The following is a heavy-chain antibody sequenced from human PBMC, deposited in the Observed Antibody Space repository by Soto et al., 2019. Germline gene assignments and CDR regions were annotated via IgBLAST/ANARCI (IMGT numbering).Heavy chain of an antibody. CDR1: GFTFTSYW. V-gene: IGHV3-7*01. CDR2: IKDDGSAK. J-gene: IGHJ4*02. Sequence: EVQLVESGGGLVQPGGSLRVSCAASGFTFTSYWMSWVRQAPGKGLEWVANIKDDGSAKYYLDAVKGRFTISRDSAKNKLYLQMCSLRAEETAVYYCAREDLYRFDYWGQGNLVTVS. D-gene: IGHD3-16*01. CDR3: AREDLYRFDY.